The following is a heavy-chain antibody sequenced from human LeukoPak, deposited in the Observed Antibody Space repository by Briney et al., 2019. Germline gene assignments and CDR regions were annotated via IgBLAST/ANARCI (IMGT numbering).Heavy chain of an antibody. J-gene: IGHJ6*02. D-gene: IGHD5-12*01. CDR2: ISSSSSYI. CDR1: GFTFSSYS. Sequence: GGSLRLSCAASGFTFSSYSMNWVRQAPGKGLECVSSISSSSSYIYYADSVKGRFTISRDNAKNSLYLQMNSLRAEDTAVYYCARAKVAYGIDVWGQGTTVTVSS. CDR3: ARAKVAYGIDV. V-gene: IGHV3-21*01.